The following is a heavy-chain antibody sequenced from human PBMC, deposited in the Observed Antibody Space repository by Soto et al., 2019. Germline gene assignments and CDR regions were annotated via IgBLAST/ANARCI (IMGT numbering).Heavy chain of an antibody. CDR3: ANLNLTDSGGLFDH. CDR1: GFTFSGYA. V-gene: IGHV3-30*18. Sequence: GRSLRLSCAASGFTFSGYAMHWAHPAPGKGLEWVARVSYDGSSEYYADSMKGRFTISRGNSRNTLYLQLNSLRAEDTAVYYCANLNLTDSGGLFDHWGQGTLVTVSS. J-gene: IGHJ4*01. CDR2: VSYDGSSE. D-gene: IGHD1-7*01.